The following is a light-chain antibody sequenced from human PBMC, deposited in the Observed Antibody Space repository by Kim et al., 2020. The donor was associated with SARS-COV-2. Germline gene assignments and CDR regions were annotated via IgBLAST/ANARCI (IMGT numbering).Light chain of an antibody. J-gene: IGLJ3*02. CDR2: GKN. CDR1: SLRNYF. CDR3: KSRDSSGNQWV. Sequence: SSELTQDPAVSVALGQTVRITCQGDSLRNYFASWYQQKPGQAPILVFYGKNNRHSGIPDRFSGSSSGNTASLTITGAQAEDEAAYYCKSRDSSGNQWVFGGRTKVTVL. V-gene: IGLV3-19*01.